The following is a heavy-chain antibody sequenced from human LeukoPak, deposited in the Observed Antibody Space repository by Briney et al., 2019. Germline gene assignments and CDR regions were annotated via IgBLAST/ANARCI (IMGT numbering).Heavy chain of an antibody. CDR1: GDSISSYY. CDR3: ARGEMATIYYFDY. V-gene: IGHV4-59*01. Sequence: SETLSLTCTVSGDSISSYYWSWIRQPPGKGLEWIGYIYYSGSTNYNPSLKSRVTISVDTSKNQFSLKLSSVTAADTAVYYCARGEMATIYYFDYWGQGTLVTVSS. J-gene: IGHJ4*02. D-gene: IGHD5-24*01. CDR2: IYYSGST.